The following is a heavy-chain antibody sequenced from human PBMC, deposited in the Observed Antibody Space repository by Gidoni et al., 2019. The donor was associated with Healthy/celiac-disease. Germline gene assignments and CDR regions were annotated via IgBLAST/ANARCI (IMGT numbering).Heavy chain of an antibody. D-gene: IGHD7-27*01. CDR3: ARANWGSLRGNWFDP. Sequence: QVQLQESGPGLVKPSETLSLTCTVSGGSLSSSSWSWLRQPPGKGLEWIGYIYYSGSTNYNPALKSRVTISVDTSKNQFSLKLSSVTAADTAVYYCARANWGSLRGNWFDPWGQGTLVTVSS. V-gene: IGHV4-59*01. CDR2: IYYSGST. CDR1: GGSLSSSS. J-gene: IGHJ5*02.